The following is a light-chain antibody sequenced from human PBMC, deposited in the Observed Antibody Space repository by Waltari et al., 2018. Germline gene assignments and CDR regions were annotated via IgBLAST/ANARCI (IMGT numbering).Light chain of an antibody. Sequence: QSVLTQPPSVSGAPGQRVTISCPGSSSNIGASYAVHWYQQLPGTAPKLLIYGNINRPSGVPDRFSGSKSGTSASLAITGLQAEDEAEYYCQSYDSSLSGVVFGGGTKLTVL. CDR2: GNI. CDR3: QSYDSSLSGVV. J-gene: IGLJ2*01. CDR1: SSNIGASYA. V-gene: IGLV1-40*01.